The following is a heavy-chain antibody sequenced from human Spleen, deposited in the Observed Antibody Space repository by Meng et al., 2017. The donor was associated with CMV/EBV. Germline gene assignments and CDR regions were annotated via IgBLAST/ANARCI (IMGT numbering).Heavy chain of an antibody. J-gene: IGHJ5*02. CDR3: ARGGYGYLRFDP. CDR2: MNPNSGNT. V-gene: IGHV1-8*01. CDR1: GYSVTTYD. Sequence: KGSGYSVTTYDINWVRQANGQGLEWMGWMNPNSGNTGFAQKFQGRVAITRKTSISTAYMELSSLRSDDTAVYYCARGGYGYLRFDPWGQGTLVTVSS. D-gene: IGHD5-18*01.